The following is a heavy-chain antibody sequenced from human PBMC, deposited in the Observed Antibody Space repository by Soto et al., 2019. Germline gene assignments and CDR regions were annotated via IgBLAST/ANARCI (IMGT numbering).Heavy chain of an antibody. Sequence: QVHLVQSGAEVKKPGSSVKVSCKTSGGTFSDSAINWLRQTPGQGLEWMGGLVPMFRTANYAPNLQGRVSITADESTSTVFMALSSLTFEDTAVYYCARGLGGSYFPFDFWGQGTLLTVSS. V-gene: IGHV1-69*12. D-gene: IGHD1-26*01. CDR3: ARGLGGSYFPFDF. CDR1: GGTFSDSA. J-gene: IGHJ4*02. CDR2: LVPMFRTA.